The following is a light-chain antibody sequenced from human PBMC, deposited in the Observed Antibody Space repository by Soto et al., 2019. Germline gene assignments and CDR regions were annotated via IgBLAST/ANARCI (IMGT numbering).Light chain of an antibody. J-gene: IGKJ2*01. CDR1: QSVSRSY. CDR2: AAS. V-gene: IGKV3D-20*02. Sequence: EIVLTQSPGTLSLSPGERATLSCRASQSVSRSYIAWYQQKPGQAPRLLISAASSRATDIPDRFRGSGAGTDFTLTISGLEAEDVAVYYCQQRSNWPPYTFGQGTKLEIK. CDR3: QQRSNWPPYT.